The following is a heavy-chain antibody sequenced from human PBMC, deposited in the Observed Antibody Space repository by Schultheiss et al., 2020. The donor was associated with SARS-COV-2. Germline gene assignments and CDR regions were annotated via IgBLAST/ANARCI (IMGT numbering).Heavy chain of an antibody. Sequence: GSLRLSCAASGFTFSSYAMHWVRQAPGKGLEWIGEINHSGSTNYNPSLKSRVTISVDTSKNQFSLKLSSVTAADTAVYYCARQTTVTANWFDPWGQGTLVTVSS. CDR3: ARQTTVTANWFDP. D-gene: IGHD4-11*01. CDR1: GFTFSSYA. J-gene: IGHJ5*02. V-gene: IGHV4-34*01. CDR2: INHSGST.